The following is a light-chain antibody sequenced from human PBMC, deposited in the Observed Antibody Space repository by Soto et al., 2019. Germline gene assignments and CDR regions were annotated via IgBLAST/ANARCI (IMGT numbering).Light chain of an antibody. Sequence: DIVMTQSPDSLSVSLGERATINCKSIHVVLYSSNNKNYLAWYQQRPGQPPKLLIYWASTRESGVPARFSGSGSGTDFTLTISSLQAEDVAVYYCQQYYSTPLTFGGGTKVDI. CDR2: WAS. CDR1: HVVLYSSNNKNY. V-gene: IGKV4-1*01. J-gene: IGKJ4*01. CDR3: QQYYSTPLT.